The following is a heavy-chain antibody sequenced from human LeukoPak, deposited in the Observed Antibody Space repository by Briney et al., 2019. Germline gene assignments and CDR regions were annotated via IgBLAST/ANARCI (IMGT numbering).Heavy chain of an antibody. CDR1: GYSISSGYY. J-gene: IGHJ4*02. CDR3: ARTYGDYIAAFDY. CDR2: IYHRGST. V-gene: IGHV4-38-2*02. Sequence: SETLSLTCTVSGYSISSGYYWGWIRQPPGKGLEWIGSIYHRGSTYYNPSLKSRVTISVDTSKNQFSLKLSSVTAADTAVYYCARTYGDYIAAFDYWGQGTLVTVSS. D-gene: IGHD4-17*01.